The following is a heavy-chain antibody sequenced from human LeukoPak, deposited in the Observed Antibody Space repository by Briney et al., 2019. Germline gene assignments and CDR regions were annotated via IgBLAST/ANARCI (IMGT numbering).Heavy chain of an antibody. CDR1: GGTFSNYA. D-gene: IGHD3-10*01. CDR3: ARDRGLEYYGSEFDW. Sequence: GASVKVSCKASGGTFSNYAISWVRQAPGQGLEWMGRIIPILGIANYAQKFQGRVTITADKSTSTAYMELSSLRSEDTAVYYCARDRGLEYYGSEFDWWGQGTLVTVSS. J-gene: IGHJ4*02. V-gene: IGHV1-69*04. CDR2: IIPILGIA.